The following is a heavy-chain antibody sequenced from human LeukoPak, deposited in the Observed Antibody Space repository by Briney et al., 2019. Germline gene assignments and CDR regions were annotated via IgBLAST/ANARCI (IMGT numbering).Heavy chain of an antibody. D-gene: IGHD2-2*01. V-gene: IGHV3-23*01. CDR3: AKDGVVPAAPNWFDP. Sequence: GGSLRLSCAASGFTFSSYAMSWVRQAPGKGLEWVSAISGSGGSTYYADSVKGRFTISRDNSKNMLYLQMNSLRAEDTAVYYCAKDGVVPAAPNWFDPWGQGTLVTVSS. CDR1: GFTFSSYA. J-gene: IGHJ5*02. CDR2: ISGSGGST.